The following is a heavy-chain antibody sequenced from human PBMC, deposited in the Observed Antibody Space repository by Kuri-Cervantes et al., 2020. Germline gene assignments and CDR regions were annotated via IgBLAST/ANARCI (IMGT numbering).Heavy chain of an antibody. D-gene: IGHD6-19*01. CDR3: ARTSSVAGHFDY. CDR1: GGSFSGYY. J-gene: IGHJ4*02. V-gene: IGHV4-34*01. Sequence: SQTLSLTCAVYGGSFSGYYWSWIRLPPGKGLEWIGSIYYSGSTYYNPSLKSRVTISVDTSKNQFSLKLSSVTAADTAVYYCARTSSVAGHFDYWGQGTLVTVSS. CDR2: IYYSGST.